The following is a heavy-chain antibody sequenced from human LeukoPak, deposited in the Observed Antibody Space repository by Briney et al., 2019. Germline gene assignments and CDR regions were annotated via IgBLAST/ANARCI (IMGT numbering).Heavy chain of an antibody. CDR2: ITNDGSST. Sequence: GGSLRLSCAASGLTFSSHWMHWVRQAPGKGLVWVSRITNDGSSTTYADSVKGRFTISRDNSKNTLYLQMNSLRAEDTAVYYCARDYSGSFPPPFDYWGQGTLVTVSS. J-gene: IGHJ4*02. CDR1: GLTFSSHW. CDR3: ARDYSGSFPPPFDY. V-gene: IGHV3-74*01. D-gene: IGHD1-26*01.